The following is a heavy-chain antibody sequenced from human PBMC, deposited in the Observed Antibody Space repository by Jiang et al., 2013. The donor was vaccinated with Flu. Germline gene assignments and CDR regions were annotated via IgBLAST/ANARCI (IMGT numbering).Heavy chain of an antibody. CDR1: GGSFSGYY. V-gene: IGHV4-34*01. CDR2: INHSGST. D-gene: IGHD2-15*01. J-gene: IGHJ5*02. CDR3: ARGLGYCSGGSCYSNWFDP. Sequence: LLKPSETLSLTCAVYGGSFSGYYWSWIRQPPGKGLEWIGEINHSGSTNYNPSLKSRVTISVDTSKNQFSLKLSSVTAADTAVYYCARGLGYCSGGSCYSNWFDPWGQGTLVTVSS.